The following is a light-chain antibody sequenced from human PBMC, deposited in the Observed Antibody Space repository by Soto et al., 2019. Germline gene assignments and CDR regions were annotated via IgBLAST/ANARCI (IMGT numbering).Light chain of an antibody. Sequence: IVLTQSPLSLPVTPGEPASISCRSSRNLLHSNGYYYLDWYLQKPGQSPQLLIYLGSNRASGVPDRFSGSGSGTDFTLTISRVEAEDVGVYFCAQGLATPFTFGGGTKVDIK. CDR3: AQGLATPFT. CDR2: LGS. CDR1: RNLLHSNGYYY. J-gene: IGKJ4*01. V-gene: IGKV2-28*01.